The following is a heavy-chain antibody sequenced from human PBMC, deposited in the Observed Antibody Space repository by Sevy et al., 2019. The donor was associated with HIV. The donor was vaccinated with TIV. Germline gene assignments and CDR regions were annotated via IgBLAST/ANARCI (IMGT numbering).Heavy chain of an antibody. CDR1: GDSISGYY. Sequence: SETLSLTCTVSGDSISGYYWNWIRQPPGKGLEWIGYIFYSRSTNYSPSLKSRVTISKDTSKNQFSRKLSSVTAADTALYYCARGAPNYYYAMDVWGQGTTVTVSS. CDR2: IFYSRST. V-gene: IGHV4-59*01. J-gene: IGHJ6*02. CDR3: ARGAPNYYYAMDV.